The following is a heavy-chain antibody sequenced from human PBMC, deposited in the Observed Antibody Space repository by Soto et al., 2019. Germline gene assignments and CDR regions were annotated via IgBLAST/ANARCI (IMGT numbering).Heavy chain of an antibody. CDR2: IYYSGST. Sequence: PSETLSLTCTVSGGSISSGDYYWSWIRQPPGKGLEWIGYIYYSGSTYYNPSLKSRVTISVDTSKNQFSLKLSSVTAADTAVYYCARDRSGSYYGMGVWGQGTTVTVSS. D-gene: IGHD1-26*01. CDR3: ARDRSGSYYGMGV. V-gene: IGHV4-30-4*01. J-gene: IGHJ6*02. CDR1: GGSISSGDYY.